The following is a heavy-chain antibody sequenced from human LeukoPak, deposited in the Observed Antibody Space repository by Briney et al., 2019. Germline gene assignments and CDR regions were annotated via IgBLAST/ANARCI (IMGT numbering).Heavy chain of an antibody. CDR3: AKDQRFGDLDDY. CDR1: GFIVNNYA. CDR2: ISGTGVTA. V-gene: IGHV3-23*01. D-gene: IGHD3-10*01. Sequence: PGGSLRLACAAAGFIVNNYAMSWVRQAPGKGLEWGSSISGTGVTAYYADSVKGRFAISRDNSKNTLYLQMSSLRAEDTALYYCAKDQRFGDLDDYRGQGTLVTVSS. J-gene: IGHJ4*02.